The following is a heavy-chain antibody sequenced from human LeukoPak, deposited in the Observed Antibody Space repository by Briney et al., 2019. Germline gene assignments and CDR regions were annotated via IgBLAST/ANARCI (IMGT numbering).Heavy chain of an antibody. V-gene: IGHV3-23*01. CDR2: ISGSGGST. CDR1: GFTFSSCA. Sequence: PGGSLRLSCAASGFTFSSCAMSWVRQAPGKGLEWVSDISGSGGSTYYADSVKGRFTISRDNSKNTLYLQMNSLRAEDTAVYYCAKDISAYSGLDYWGQGTLVTVSS. J-gene: IGHJ4*02. CDR3: AKDISAYSGLDY. D-gene: IGHD2-21*01.